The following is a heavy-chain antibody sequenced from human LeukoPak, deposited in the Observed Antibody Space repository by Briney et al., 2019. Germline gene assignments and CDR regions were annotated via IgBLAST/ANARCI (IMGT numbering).Heavy chain of an antibody. CDR2: ISGSGGST. CDR1: GFTFSSYG. D-gene: IGHD4-17*01. V-gene: IGHV3-23*01. J-gene: IGHJ4*02. CDR3: ANQGIYGDYAFDY. Sequence: GGSLRLSCAASGFTFSSYGMSWVRQAPGKGLEWVSAISGSGGSTYYADSVKGRFTISRDNSKNTLYLQMNSLRAEDTAVYYCANQGIYGDYAFDYWGQGTLVTVSS.